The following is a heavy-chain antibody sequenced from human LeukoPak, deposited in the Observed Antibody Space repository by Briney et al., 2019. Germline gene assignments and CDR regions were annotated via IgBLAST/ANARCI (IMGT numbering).Heavy chain of an antibody. CDR1: GFTFSSYS. D-gene: IGHD3-22*01. V-gene: IGHV3-21*01. J-gene: IGHJ4*02. CDR3: ARHVVAVGFDY. CDR2: ISSSSSYI. Sequence: GGSLRLSCAASGFTFSSYSMNWVRQAPGKGLEWVSSISSSSSYIYYADSVKGRFTISRDNAKNSLCLQMNSLRAEDTAVYYCARHVVAVGFDYWGQGTLVTVSS.